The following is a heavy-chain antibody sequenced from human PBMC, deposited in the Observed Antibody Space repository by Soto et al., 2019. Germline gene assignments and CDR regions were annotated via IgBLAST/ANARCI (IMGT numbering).Heavy chain of an antibody. D-gene: IGHD3-3*01. Sequence: LSCTASGFTFGESAMSWFRQATGKGLEWLGFIRSKAYGGTTEYAASVKGRFTISRDDSKSIAYLQMNSLKTEDTAVYYCTRDPKRITIFGVVTLNDAFDIWGQGTMVTVSS. CDR1: GFTFGESA. CDR3: TRDPKRITIFGVVTLNDAFDI. V-gene: IGHV3-49*03. J-gene: IGHJ3*02. CDR2: IRSKAYGGTT.